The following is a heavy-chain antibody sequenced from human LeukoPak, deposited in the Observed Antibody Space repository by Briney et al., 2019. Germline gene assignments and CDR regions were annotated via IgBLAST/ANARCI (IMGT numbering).Heavy chain of an antibody. Sequence: SETLCLTCTVSVDSTTIYYRSWIRHPPGKGLEWIGHVYYSGSTYYNPSLKSRVTISVDTSKNQYSLKLSSVTAADTAVYYCARVYLAGYPALDCFDPWGQGNLVSVSS. D-gene: IGHD6-13*01. J-gene: IGHJ5*02. CDR3: ARVYLAGYPALDCFDP. CDR2: VYYSGST. V-gene: IGHV4-59*08. CDR1: VDSTTIYY.